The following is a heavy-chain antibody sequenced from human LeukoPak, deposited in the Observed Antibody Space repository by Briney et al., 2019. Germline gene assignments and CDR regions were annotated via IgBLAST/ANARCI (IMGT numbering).Heavy chain of an antibody. CDR2: IYTSGST. V-gene: IGHV4-4*07. CDR1: GGSISSYY. Sequence: SETLSLTCTVSGGSISSYYWSWIRQPAGKGLEWIGRIYTSGSTNYNPSLKSRVTMSVDTSKNQFSLKLSSVTAADTAVYYCASSDSSGYLTTSGSNFDYWGQGTLVTVPS. J-gene: IGHJ4*02. D-gene: IGHD3-22*01. CDR3: ASSDSSGYLTTSGSNFDY.